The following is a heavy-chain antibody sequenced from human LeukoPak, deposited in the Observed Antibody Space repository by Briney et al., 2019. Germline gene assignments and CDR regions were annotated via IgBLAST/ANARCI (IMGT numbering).Heavy chain of an antibody. CDR2: IGESGGNT. CDR1: GFTFSTFV. CDR3: AKGRLRELNDC. D-gene: IGHD1-7*01. Sequence: GGSLRLSCAASGFTFSTFVMTWVRQGPGKGLEWVSSIGESGGNTYYADSVKGRFTISRDNSKNTLYLQMNSLRDEVTAVYYCAKGRLRELNDCWGQGTLVTVSS. J-gene: IGHJ4*02. V-gene: IGHV3-23*01.